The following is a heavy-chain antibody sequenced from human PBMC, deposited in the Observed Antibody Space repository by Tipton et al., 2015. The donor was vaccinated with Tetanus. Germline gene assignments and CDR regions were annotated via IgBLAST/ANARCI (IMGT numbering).Heavy chain of an antibody. J-gene: IGHJ1*01. CDR3: VANDGGLEHGQH. CDR1: GGSINNYY. CDR2: THYSGNT. Sequence: LRLSCTVSGGSINNYYWSWIRQPPGEGLEWIGHTHYSGNTNYNSSLWRRVTISLDTSKNQFSLKLSSVTAADTAVYYCVANDGGLEHGQHWGQGTLVTFSS. D-gene: IGHD2-8*01. V-gene: IGHV4-59*01.